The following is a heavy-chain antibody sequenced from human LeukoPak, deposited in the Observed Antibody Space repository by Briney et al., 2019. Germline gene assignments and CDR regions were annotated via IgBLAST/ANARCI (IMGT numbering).Heavy chain of an antibody. J-gene: IGHJ3*02. CDR2: ISSSSSYI. Sequence: NPGGSLRLSCAASGFSFSSTWMHWVRQAPGKGLEWVSSISSSSSYIYYADSVKGRFTISRDNAKNSLYLQMNSLRAEDTAVYYCARVDTANDAFDIWGQGTMVTVSS. CDR1: GFSFSSTW. V-gene: IGHV3-21*01. CDR3: ARVDTANDAFDI. D-gene: IGHD5-18*01.